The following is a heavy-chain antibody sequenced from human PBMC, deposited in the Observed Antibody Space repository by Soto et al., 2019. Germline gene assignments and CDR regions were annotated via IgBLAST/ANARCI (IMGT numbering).Heavy chain of an antibody. CDR1: GFTFSNYN. Sequence: PGGSLRLSCAASGFTFSNYNMNWVRQAPGKGLEWVSSIISSSSYIYYADSVRGRFTISRDNAKSSLYLQMNSLRAEDTAVYYCARESDPRVVVAATEIDYWGQGNLVTVSS. CDR2: IISSSSYI. D-gene: IGHD2-15*01. V-gene: IGHV3-21*01. CDR3: ARESDPRVVVAATEIDY. J-gene: IGHJ4*02.